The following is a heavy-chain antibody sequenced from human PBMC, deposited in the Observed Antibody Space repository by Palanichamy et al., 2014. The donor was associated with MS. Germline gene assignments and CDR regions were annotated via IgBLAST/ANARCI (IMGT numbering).Heavy chain of an antibody. Sequence: EVQLVESGGGLVQPGGSLRLSCAASGFTFSSYWMSWVRQAPGKGLEWVANIKQDGSEKYYVDSVKGRFTISRDNAKNSLYLQMNSLRAEDTAVYYCARGRRVPAAMGNWFDPWGQGTLVTVSS. J-gene: IGHJ5*02. D-gene: IGHD2-2*01. CDR3: ARGRRVPAAMGNWFDP. CDR2: IKQDGSEK. V-gene: IGHV3-7*01. CDR1: GFTFSSYW.